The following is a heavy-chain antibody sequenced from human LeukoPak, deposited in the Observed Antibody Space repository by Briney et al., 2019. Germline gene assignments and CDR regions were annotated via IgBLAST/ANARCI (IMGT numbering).Heavy chain of an antibody. V-gene: IGHV1-69*01. CDR3: ARPNSDIVVVPAAMDYYYYYMDV. J-gene: IGHJ6*03. D-gene: IGHD2-2*01. CDR2: IIPIFGTA. Sequence: SVKVSCKASGGTFSSYAISWVRQAPGQGLEWMGGIIPIFGTANYAQKFQGRVTITADESTSTAYMELSSLRSEDTAVYYCARPNSDIVVVPAAMDYYYYYMDVWGKGTTVTVSS. CDR1: GGTFSSYA.